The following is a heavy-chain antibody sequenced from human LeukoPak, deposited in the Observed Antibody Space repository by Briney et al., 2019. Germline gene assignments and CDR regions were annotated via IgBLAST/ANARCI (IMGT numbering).Heavy chain of an antibody. V-gene: IGHV5-51*01. D-gene: IGHD3-9*01. CDR1: GYSFTSYW. Sequence: GESLKISCKGSGYSFTSYWIGWVRQMPGKGLEWLGIIYPGDSDTRYSPSFQGQVTISADKSISTAYLQWSSLKASDTAMYYCARGKGDILTGYPLDYWGQGTLVIVSS. J-gene: IGHJ4*02. CDR3: ARGKGDILTGYPLDY. CDR2: IYPGDSDT.